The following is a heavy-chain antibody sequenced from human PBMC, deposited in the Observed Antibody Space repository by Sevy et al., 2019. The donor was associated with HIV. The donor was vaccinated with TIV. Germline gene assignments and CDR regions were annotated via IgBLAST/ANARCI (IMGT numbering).Heavy chain of an antibody. CDR2: INHSGST. CDR3: ARGDDYSALDY. D-gene: IGHD4-4*01. J-gene: IGHJ4*02. V-gene: IGHV4-34*01. Sequence: SETLSPTCAVYGGSFSGYYWTWIRQPPGKGLEWIGEINHSGSTNYNPSLKSRVTISVDTSKNQFSLKLSSVTAADTAVYYCARGDDYSALDYWGQGTLVTVSS. CDR1: GGSFSGYY.